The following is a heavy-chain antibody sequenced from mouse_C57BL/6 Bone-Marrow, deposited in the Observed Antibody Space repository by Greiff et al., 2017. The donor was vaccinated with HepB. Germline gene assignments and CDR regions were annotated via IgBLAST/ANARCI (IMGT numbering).Heavy chain of an antibody. CDR3: ARSRWGHYYGPYFDY. V-gene: IGHV1-64*01. CDR2: IHPNSGST. J-gene: IGHJ2*01. D-gene: IGHD1-1*01. CDR1: GYTFTSYW. Sequence: VKLQQPGAELVKPGASVKLSCKASGYTFTSYWMHWVKQRPGQGLEWIGMIHPNSGSTNYNEKFKSKATLTVDKSSSTAYMQLSSLTSEDSAVYYCARSRWGHYYGPYFDYWGQGTTLTVSS.